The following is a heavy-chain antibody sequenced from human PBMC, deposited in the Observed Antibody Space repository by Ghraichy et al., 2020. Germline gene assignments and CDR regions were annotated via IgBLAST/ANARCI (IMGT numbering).Heavy chain of an antibody. Sequence: GESLNISCAGSGFTFRHYAMSWVRQAPGKGLEWVSVISGTGGSSKYADFGKGRFTISRDNSKNTLFLQMNSLRAEDTAVYYCARVGDTSSSVLYYHQSGMDVWGQGTTVTVSS. CDR3: ARVGDTSSSVLYYHQSGMDV. J-gene: IGHJ6*02. V-gene: IGHV3-23*01. D-gene: IGHD6-6*01. CDR2: ISGTGGSS. CDR1: GFTFRHYA.